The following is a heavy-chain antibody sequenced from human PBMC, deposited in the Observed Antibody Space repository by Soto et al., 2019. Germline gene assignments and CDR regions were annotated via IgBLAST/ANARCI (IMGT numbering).Heavy chain of an antibody. J-gene: IGHJ5*02. Sequence: SETLSLTCAVSCYSISSGYYWGWIRQTPGKGLEWIASIYHSGSTYYNPSLKSRVTISVDTSKNQFSLKLTSVTAADTAVYYCARGAATVTPGWFDPWGQGIMVTVSS. D-gene: IGHD4-17*01. CDR2: IYHSGST. V-gene: IGHV4-38-2*01. CDR1: CYSISSGYY. CDR3: ARGAATVTPGWFDP.